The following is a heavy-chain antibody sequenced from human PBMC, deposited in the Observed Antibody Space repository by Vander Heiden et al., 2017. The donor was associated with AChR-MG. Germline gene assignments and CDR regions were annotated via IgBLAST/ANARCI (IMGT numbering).Heavy chain of an antibody. CDR3: AKSVVVAATTFDY. CDR1: AFTFSSYA. Sequence: EVQLLESGGGLVQPGGSLRRSRAAYAFTFSSYAMSWVRQAPGKGLEWVSAISGGGGSTYYADSVKGRFTISRDNSKNTLYLQMNSLRAEDTAVYYCAKSVVVAATTFDYWGQGTLVTVSS. J-gene: IGHJ4*02. V-gene: IGHV3-23*01. D-gene: IGHD2-15*01. CDR2: ISGGGGST.